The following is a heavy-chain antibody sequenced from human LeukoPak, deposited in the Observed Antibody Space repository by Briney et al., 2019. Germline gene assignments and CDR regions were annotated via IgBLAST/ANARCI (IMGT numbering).Heavy chain of an antibody. CDR3: ARDRYYYDSSGYYPTDAFDI. J-gene: IGHJ3*02. CDR1: GFTVSSNY. Sequence: SGGSLRLSCAASGFTVSSNYMSWVRQAPGKGLEWVSVIYSGGSTYYADSVKGRFTISRDNSKNTLYLQMNSLRAEDTAVYYCARDRYYYDSSGYYPTDAFDIWGQGTMVTVSS. CDR2: IYSGGST. D-gene: IGHD3-22*01. V-gene: IGHV3-53*01.